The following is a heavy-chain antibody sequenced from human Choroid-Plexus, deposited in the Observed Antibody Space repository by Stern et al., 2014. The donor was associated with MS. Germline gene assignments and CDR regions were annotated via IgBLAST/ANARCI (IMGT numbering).Heavy chain of an antibody. Sequence: VQLVESGGGVVQPGRPLRLSCAASGFGMHWVRQAPGKGLEWVALISYDGSKDYAASVKGRFAISRDNSKNTLYLQMNSLRAEDTAVYYCAKDRQYLTFFFDFWGQGSLVTVSS. CDR3: AKDRQYLTFFFDF. J-gene: IGHJ4*02. D-gene: IGHD2/OR15-2a*01. CDR2: ISYDGSK. CDR1: GFG. V-gene: IGHV3-30*18.